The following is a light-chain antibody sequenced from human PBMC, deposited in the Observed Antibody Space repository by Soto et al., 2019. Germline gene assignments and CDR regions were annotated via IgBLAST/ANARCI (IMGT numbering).Light chain of an antibody. J-gene: IGLJ3*02. CDR3: NSYTTSDTWV. V-gene: IGLV2-14*01. Sequence: QSALTQPASVSGSPGQSIAISCTGSNSDVGSYNYVSWYQHHPGKGPKLMIYEVSNRPSGVSDRFSGAKSGNTASLTISGXXXXXXXDYYCNSYTTSDTWVFGGGTK. CDR1: NSDVGSYNY. CDR2: EVS.